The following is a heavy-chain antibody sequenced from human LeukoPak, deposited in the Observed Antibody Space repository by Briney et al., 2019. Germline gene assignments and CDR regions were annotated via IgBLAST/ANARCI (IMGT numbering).Heavy chain of an antibody. Sequence: GGSLRLSCAASGSTFSSYWMHWVRQAPGKGLVWVSRINSDGSSTSYADSVKGRFTISRDNAKNTLCLQMNSLRAEDTAVYYCAPIAAAAFDIWGQGTMVTVSS. CDR2: INSDGSST. CDR3: APIAAAAFDI. V-gene: IGHV3-74*01. D-gene: IGHD6-13*01. CDR1: GSTFSSYW. J-gene: IGHJ3*02.